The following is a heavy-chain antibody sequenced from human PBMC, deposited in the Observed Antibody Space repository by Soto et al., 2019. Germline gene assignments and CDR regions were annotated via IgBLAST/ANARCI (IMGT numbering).Heavy chain of an antibody. CDR1: AYSISDGYY. Sequence: TSVTLRLTWAFSAYSISDGYYWGWLQTHPGKGLEGIGSIYHSGSTYYNPSLKSRVTISVDTSKNLFSLKLSSVTAADTAVYYCARETYYYDGSGFYGYWGQGTLVT. CDR2: IYHSGST. V-gene: IGHV4-38-2*02. CDR3: ARETYYYDGSGFYGY. J-gene: IGHJ4*02. D-gene: IGHD3-22*01.